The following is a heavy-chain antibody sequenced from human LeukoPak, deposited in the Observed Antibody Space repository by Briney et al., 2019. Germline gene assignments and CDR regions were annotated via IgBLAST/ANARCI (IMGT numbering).Heavy chain of an antibody. J-gene: IGHJ5*02. V-gene: IGHV1-18*01. D-gene: IGHD6-19*01. CDR1: GYTFTSYG. CDR3: ARDLSLEGYSSGWYIGNWFDP. CDR2: ISAYNGNT. Sequence: GASVKVSCKASGYTFTSYGISWVRQAPGQGLEWTGWISAYNGNTNYAQKLQGRVTMTTDTSTSTAYMELRSLRSDDTAVYYRARDLSLEGYSSGWYIGNWFDPWGQGTLVTVSS.